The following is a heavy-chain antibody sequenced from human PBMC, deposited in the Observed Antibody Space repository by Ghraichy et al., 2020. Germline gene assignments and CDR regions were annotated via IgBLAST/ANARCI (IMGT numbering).Heavy chain of an antibody. CDR3: ARGKARRPLSADYFYGMDV. J-gene: IGHJ6*02. CDR1: GFDVITNH. V-gene: IGHV3-53*04. Sequence: GGSLRLSCVASGFDVITNHVTWVRQIPGKGLEWVSHISFGGATYYADPVKGRFTISRHASRNTVYLQMSSLRPEDTAVYHCARGKARRPLSADYFYGMDVWGQGTTVTVSS. CDR2: ISFGGAT. D-gene: IGHD6-25*01.